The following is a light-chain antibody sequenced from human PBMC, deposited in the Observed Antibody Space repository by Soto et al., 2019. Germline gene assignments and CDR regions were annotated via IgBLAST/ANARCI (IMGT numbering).Light chain of an antibody. CDR1: SSNIGAGYD. CDR2: GNS. Sequence: QSALTQPASVSGAPGQRVTISCTGSSSNIGAGYDVHWYQQLPGTAPKLLIYGNSNRPSGVPDRFSGSKSGTSASLAITGLQAEDEADYYCQSYDSSLSFYVFGTGTKLTVL. J-gene: IGLJ1*01. V-gene: IGLV1-40*01. CDR3: QSYDSSLSFYV.